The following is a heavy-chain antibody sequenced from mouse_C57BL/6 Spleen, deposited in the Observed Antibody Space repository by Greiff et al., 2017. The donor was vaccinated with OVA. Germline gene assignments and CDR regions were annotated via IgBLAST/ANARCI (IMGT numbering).Heavy chain of an antibody. CDR2: IDPNSGGT. CDR1: GYTFTSHR. D-gene: IGHD1-1*01. V-gene: IGHV1-72*01. J-gene: IGHJ4*01. Sequence: QVQLQQPGAELVKPGASVKLSCKVSGYTFTSHRMHWVKQRPGRGLEWIGRIDPNSGGTKYNEKIKSKATLTVDKPSRTAYMQRSSLTSEDSAVYYCARRITTLVATDYAMDDWGQETSVT. CDR3: ARRITTLVATDYAMDD.